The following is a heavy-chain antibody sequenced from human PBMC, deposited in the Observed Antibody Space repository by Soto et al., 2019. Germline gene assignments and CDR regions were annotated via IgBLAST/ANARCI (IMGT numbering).Heavy chain of an antibody. CDR2: ITHSGRT. CDR3: ARDLWGYCGTDCYPLDV. J-gene: IGHJ6*02. Sequence: SETLSLTCSVYGGSFSDHYWTWIRQPPGEGLQWIGEITHSGRTKYNPSLKSRVTMSVDTSRTQFSLKLSSVTAADTAVYYCARDLWGYCGTDCYPLDVWGQGTTVTVS. V-gene: IGHV4-34*01. CDR1: GGSFSDHY. D-gene: IGHD2-21*02.